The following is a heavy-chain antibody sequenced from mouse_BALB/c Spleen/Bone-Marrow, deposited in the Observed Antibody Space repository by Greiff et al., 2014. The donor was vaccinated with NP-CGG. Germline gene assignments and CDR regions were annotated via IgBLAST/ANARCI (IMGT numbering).Heavy chain of an antibody. Sequence: EVQLQQSGPDLVKPGASVKMSCKASGYTFTSYVIHWVKQKPGQGLEWIGYIHPYNDGTRYNEKFKGKATLTSDKSSSTAYMELSSLTSEDSAVYYCARAGNYRYDGDYARDYWGQGTSVTVSS. J-gene: IGHJ4*01. V-gene: IGHV1-14*01. CDR1: GYTFTSYV. CDR3: ARAGNYRYDGDYARDY. CDR2: IHPYNDGT. D-gene: IGHD2-14*01.